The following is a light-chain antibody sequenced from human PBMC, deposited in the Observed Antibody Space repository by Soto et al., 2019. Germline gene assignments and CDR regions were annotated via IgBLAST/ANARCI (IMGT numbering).Light chain of an antibody. J-gene: IGKJ1*01. CDR1: QSISSW. Sequence: DIQMTQSPSTLSASVGDRVTITCRASQSISSWLAWYQQKPGKAPKLLIYDASSLESGVPSRFSGSGSGTEFTLTLSSLQPDDFATDYCQQYNSYWTFGQGTKVEIK. V-gene: IGKV1-5*01. CDR2: DAS. CDR3: QQYNSYWT.